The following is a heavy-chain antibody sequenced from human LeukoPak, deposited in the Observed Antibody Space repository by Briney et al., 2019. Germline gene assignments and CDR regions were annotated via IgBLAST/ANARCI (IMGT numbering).Heavy chain of an antibody. CDR2: ISADNGNT. CDR3: ARDFSDWNPDYYFDY. D-gene: IGHD1-1*01. CDR1: GYTFTNYG. J-gene: IGHJ4*02. V-gene: IGHV1-18*01. Sequence: ASVKVSCKASGYTFTNYGVSWVRQAPGQGLEWMGWISADNGNTNYAQKFQGRVTMRKDTSTSTAYMELRSLRSDDTAVYYCARDFSDWNPDYYFDYWGQGTLVTVSS.